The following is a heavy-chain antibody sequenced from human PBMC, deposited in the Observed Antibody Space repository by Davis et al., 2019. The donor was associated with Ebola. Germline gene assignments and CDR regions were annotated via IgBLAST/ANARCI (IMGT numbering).Heavy chain of an antibody. Sequence: GESLKISCAAYGFTFSDYYMSWIRQAPGKGLEWVSYISSSGSTIYYADSVKGRFTISRDNAKNSLYLQMNSLRAEDTAVYYCARGLYWPNYYYYGMDVWGQGTTVTVSS. V-gene: IGHV3-11*01. J-gene: IGHJ6*02. CDR1: GFTFSDYY. CDR3: ARGLYWPNYYYYGMDV. CDR2: ISSSGSTI. D-gene: IGHD2-8*02.